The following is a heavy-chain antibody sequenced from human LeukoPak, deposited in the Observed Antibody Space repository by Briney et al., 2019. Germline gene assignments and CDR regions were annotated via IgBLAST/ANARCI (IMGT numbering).Heavy chain of an antibody. Sequence: PSETLSLTCTVSGGSISSYYWSWIRQPAGKGLEWIGRIYTSGSTNYNPSLKSRVTMSVDTSKNQFSLKLSSVTAADTAVYYCARASRVGATNYYYCYMDVWGKGTTVTISS. D-gene: IGHD1-26*01. V-gene: IGHV4-4*07. CDR2: IYTSGST. CDR1: GGSISSYY. CDR3: ARASRVGATNYYYCYMDV. J-gene: IGHJ6*03.